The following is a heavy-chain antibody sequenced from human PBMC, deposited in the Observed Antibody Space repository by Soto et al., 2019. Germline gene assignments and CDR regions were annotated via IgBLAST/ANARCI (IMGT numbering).Heavy chain of an antibody. CDR1: GGSFSDYY. CDR3: ARIPNVPYCGGDCLGHYYFDY. CDR2: INHSGST. D-gene: IGHD2-21*01. Sequence: ASETLSLTCAVYGGSFSDYYWSWIRQPPGKGLEWIGEINHSGSTNYNPSLKSRVTISVDTSKNQFSLKLSSVTAADMAVYYCARIPNVPYCGGDCLGHYYFDYWAQGTLVTVSS. J-gene: IGHJ4*02. V-gene: IGHV4-34*01.